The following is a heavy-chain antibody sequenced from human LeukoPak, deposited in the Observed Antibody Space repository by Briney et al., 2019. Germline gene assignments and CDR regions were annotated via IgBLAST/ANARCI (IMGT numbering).Heavy chain of an antibody. J-gene: IGHJ6*02. CDR3: AREDYDYGMDV. Sequence: SETLSLTCTVSGGSISSYYWSWIRQPPGKGLEWIGYIYYSGSTNYNPSLKSRVTISVDTSKNQFSLKLSSVTAADTAVYYCAREDYDYGMDVWGQGTTVTVSS. V-gene: IGHV4-59*01. CDR2: IYYSGST. CDR1: GGSISSYY.